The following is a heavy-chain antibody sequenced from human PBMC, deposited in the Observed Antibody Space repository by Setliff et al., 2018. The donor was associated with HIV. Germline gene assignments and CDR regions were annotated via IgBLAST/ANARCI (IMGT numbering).Heavy chain of an antibody. CDR2: ISPNNGAA. Sequence: ASVKVSCKAIGYMIFGYKMNWVRQAPGQGLEWIGRISPNNGAAEYAPKFQGRVSMTLDTSISTAYLEIPRLTSDDAAVYFCARPRVFDSFDVWGQGTMVTVSS. D-gene: IGHD6-6*01. CDR3: ARPRVFDSFDV. CDR1: GYMIFGYK. V-gene: IGHV1-2*06. J-gene: IGHJ3*01.